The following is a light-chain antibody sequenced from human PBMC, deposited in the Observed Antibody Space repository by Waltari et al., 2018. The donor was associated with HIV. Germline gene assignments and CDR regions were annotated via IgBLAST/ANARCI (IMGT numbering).Light chain of an antibody. CDR2: EGS. Sequence: QSALTQPASVSGSPGQSLTISCTGTSSDVGRYNLVPWYQQHPGKAPKLMIYEGSKRPSGVSNRFSGSKSGNTASLTISGLQAEDEADYYCCSYAGTSPYVFGTGTKVTVL. CDR1: SSDVGRYNL. CDR3: CSYAGTSPYV. V-gene: IGLV2-23*01. J-gene: IGLJ1*01.